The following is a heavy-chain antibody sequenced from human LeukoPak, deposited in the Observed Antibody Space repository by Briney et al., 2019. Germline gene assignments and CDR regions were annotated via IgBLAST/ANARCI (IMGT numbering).Heavy chain of an antibody. CDR2: IYYSGST. J-gene: IGHJ4*02. CDR3: AREGLYGDYVWSLDY. V-gene: IGHV4-61*01. CDR1: GGSVSSGSYY. D-gene: IGHD4-17*01. Sequence: PSETLSLTCTVSGGSVSSGSYYWSWIRQPPGKGLEWIGYIYYSGSTNYNPSLKSRVTISVDTSKNQFSLKLSSVTAADTALYYCAREGLYGDYVWSLDYWGQGTLVTVSS.